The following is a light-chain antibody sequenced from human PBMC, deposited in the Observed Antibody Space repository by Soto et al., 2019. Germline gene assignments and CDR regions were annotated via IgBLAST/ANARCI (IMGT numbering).Light chain of an antibody. CDR3: QQYNNLYT. Sequence: EIVMTQSPATLSVSPGERATLSCRASQSVSSNLAWYQQKPGQAPRLLIYGASTRATGIPARFSGSGSGTEFTLTISSLQPDDFATYYCQQYNNLYTFGQGTKVDIK. V-gene: IGKV3-15*01. J-gene: IGKJ2*01. CDR2: GAS. CDR1: QSVSSN.